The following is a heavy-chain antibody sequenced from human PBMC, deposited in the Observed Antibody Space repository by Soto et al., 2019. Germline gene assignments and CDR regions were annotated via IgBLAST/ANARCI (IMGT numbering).Heavy chain of an antibody. CDR3: VRYRPNSAFDP. CDR1: GFTFSNYW. CDR2: INTDGSTA. Sequence: GGSLRLSCAASGFTFSNYWMHWVRQAPGKGLVWVSHINTDGSTATYADSVKGRFTISRDNAKNTLYLQMNSLRAEDTAVYYCVRYRPNSAFDPWGQGTLVTVSS. D-gene: IGHD1-26*01. V-gene: IGHV3-74*01. J-gene: IGHJ5*02.